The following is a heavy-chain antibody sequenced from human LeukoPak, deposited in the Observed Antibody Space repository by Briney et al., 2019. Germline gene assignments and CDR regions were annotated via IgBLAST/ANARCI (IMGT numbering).Heavy chain of an antibody. CDR3: ARDLSTWYYYDSSGYYLDY. CDR1: GYTFTSYA. D-gene: IGHD3-22*01. CDR2: INAGNGNT. J-gene: IGHJ4*02. V-gene: IGHV1-3*01. Sequence: ASVKVSCKASGYTFTSYAMHWVRQAPGQRLEWMGWINAGNGNTKYSQKFQGRVTITRDTSASTAYMELSGLRSEDTAVYYCARDLSTWYYYDSSGYYLDYWGQGTLVTVSS.